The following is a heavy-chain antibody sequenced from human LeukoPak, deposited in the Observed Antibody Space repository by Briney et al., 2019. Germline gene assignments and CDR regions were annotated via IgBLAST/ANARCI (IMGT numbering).Heavy chain of an antibody. J-gene: IGHJ5*01. V-gene: IGHV4-4*07. Sequence: PSETLSLTCAVYGGSFSGYYWTWIRQPAGKGLEWIGRINIRGSTNYNPSLKSRVTISVDTSKNQFSLKLTSVTAADTAVYYCGGDPATGYTGEAWFDSWGQGTQVTVSS. CDR2: INIRGST. CDR1: GGSFSGYY. D-gene: IGHD5-12*01. CDR3: GGDPATGYTGEAWFDS.